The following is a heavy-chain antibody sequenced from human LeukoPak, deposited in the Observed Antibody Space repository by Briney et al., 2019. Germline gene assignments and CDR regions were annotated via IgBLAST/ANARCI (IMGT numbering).Heavy chain of an antibody. J-gene: IGHJ4*02. D-gene: IGHD3-10*01. CDR1: GFTFSSYW. CDR2: IKQDGSEK. V-gene: IGHV3-7*01. CDR3: ARDWDYGSGSYYPGGDY. Sequence: GGSLRLSCAASGFTFSSYWMSWVRLAPGKGLEWVANIKQDGSEKYYVDSVKGRFTISRDNAKNSLYLQMNSLRAEDTAVYYCARDWDYGSGSYYPGGDYWGQGTLVTVSS.